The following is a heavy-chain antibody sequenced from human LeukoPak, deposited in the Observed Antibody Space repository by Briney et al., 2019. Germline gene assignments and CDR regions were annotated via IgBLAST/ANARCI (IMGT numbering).Heavy chain of an antibody. CDR2: IYYSGST. D-gene: IGHD3-22*01. CDR1: GGSISSGGYY. CDR3: AREGRYSSGYQGDY. Sequence: SETLSLTCTVSGGSISSGGYYWSWIRQHPGKGLEWIGYIYYSGSTYYNPSLKSRVTISVDTSKNQFSLKLSSVTAADTAVCYCAREGRYSSGYQGDYWGQGTLVTVSS. J-gene: IGHJ4*02. V-gene: IGHV4-31*03.